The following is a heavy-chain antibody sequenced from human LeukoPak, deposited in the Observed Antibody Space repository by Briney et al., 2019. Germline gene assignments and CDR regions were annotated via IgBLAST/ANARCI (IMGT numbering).Heavy chain of an antibody. Sequence: SETLSLTCTVSGGSISSYYWSWIRQPPGKGLEWIGYIYYSGSTNYNPSLKSRVTISVDTSKNQFSLKLSSVTAADTAVYYCARAIGIAAPFDPRGQGTLVTVSS. J-gene: IGHJ5*02. CDR1: GGSISSYY. CDR2: IYYSGST. D-gene: IGHD6-6*01. V-gene: IGHV4-59*01. CDR3: ARAIGIAAPFDP.